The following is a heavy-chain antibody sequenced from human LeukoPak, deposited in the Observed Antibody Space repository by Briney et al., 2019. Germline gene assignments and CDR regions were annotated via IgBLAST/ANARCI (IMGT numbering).Heavy chain of an antibody. CDR2: ISGSGADT. CDR1: GFTFTDYG. Sequence: GGSLRLSCAASGFTFTDYGMSWVRQAPGKGLEWVSAISGSGADTYYADSVKGRFTISRDNAKNSLYLQMNSLRAEDTALYYCARVWFGEGSSVYWGQGTLVTVSS. J-gene: IGHJ4*02. V-gene: IGHV3-23*01. CDR3: ARVWFGEGSSVY. D-gene: IGHD3-10*01.